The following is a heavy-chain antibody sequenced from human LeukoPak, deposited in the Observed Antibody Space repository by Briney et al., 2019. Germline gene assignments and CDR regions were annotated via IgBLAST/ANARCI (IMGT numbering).Heavy chain of an antibody. J-gene: IGHJ5*02. D-gene: IGHD3-16*01. CDR2: ISGSGGST. CDR3: AKAGAFGAFNT. CDR1: GFTFSSFA. Sequence: PGGSLRLSCAASGFTFSSFALSWVRQAPGKGLEWVSSISGSGGSTSYADSVKGRFTISRDISTNTLYLQMNSLRDEDTAVYFCAKAGAFGAFNTWGQGTLVTVSS. V-gene: IGHV3-23*01.